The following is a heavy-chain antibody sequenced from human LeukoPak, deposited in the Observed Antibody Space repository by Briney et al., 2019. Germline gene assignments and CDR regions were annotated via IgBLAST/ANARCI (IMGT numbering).Heavy chain of an antibody. Sequence: GGSLRLSCAASGFTFSSYGMNWVRQAPGKGLEWVSSISSSSSYIYYADSVKGRFTISRDNAKNSLYLQMNSLRAEDTAVYYCARDEEMATGLFDHWGQGTLVTVSS. CDR1: GFTFSSYG. CDR2: ISSSSSYI. V-gene: IGHV3-21*01. D-gene: IGHD5-24*01. CDR3: ARDEEMATGLFDH. J-gene: IGHJ4*02.